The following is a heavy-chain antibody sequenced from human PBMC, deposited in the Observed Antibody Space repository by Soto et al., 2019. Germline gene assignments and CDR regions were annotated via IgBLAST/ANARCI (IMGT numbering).Heavy chain of an antibody. V-gene: IGHV4-59*08. CDR3: ARGGRGSCSWFSFDY. CDR1: GGSISSYS. CDR2: IYYSGNT. D-gene: IGHD6-13*01. Sequence: SETLYLTCTVSGGSISSYSWSWVRPPPGKGPEWIGYIYYSGNTNYNPSLKSRATISVDTSKNQYSLKLSSVTAADTAVYYCARGGRGSCSWFSFDYWGQGTLVTV. J-gene: IGHJ4*02.